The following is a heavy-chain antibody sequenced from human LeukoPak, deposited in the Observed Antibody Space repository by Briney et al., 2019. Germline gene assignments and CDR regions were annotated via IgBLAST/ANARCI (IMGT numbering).Heavy chain of an antibody. CDR3: ARGAGVKYYYGSGSYLPGYYMDV. V-gene: IGHV4-34*01. CDR1: GGSFSGYY. CDR2: INHSGST. J-gene: IGHJ6*03. D-gene: IGHD3-10*01. Sequence: SETLSLTCAVYGGSFSGYYWSWIRQPPGKGLEWIGEINHSGSTNYNPSLKSRVTISVGTSKNQFSLKPSSATAADTAVYYCARGAGVKYYYGSGSYLPGYYMDVWGKGATVTVSS.